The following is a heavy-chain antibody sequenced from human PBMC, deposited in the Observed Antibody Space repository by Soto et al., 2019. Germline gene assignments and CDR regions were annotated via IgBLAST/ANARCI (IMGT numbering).Heavy chain of an antibody. CDR2: ISTTGGTT. CDR1: GFTFSRYA. V-gene: IGHV3-23*01. Sequence: GGSLRLSCAASGFTFSRYAMLWVRQAPGKGLEWVSGISTTGGTTYYAVSVKGRFTISRDNSRNTLYLQMNSLRVEDTAIYYCAKDLFYYDTSASLFDIWGQGTMVTVSS. D-gene: IGHD3-22*01. CDR3: AKDLFYYDTSASLFDI. J-gene: IGHJ3*02.